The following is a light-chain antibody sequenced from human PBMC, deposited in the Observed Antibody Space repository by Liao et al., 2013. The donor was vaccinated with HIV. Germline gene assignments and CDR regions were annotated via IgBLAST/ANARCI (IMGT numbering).Light chain of an antibody. Sequence: SYALTQPPSVSVSPGQTATINCSGDELGHRYVSWSQHRPGQSPILVIYHDHRRPSGIPGRFSGSSSGTKVTLTISGVQAEDEADYYCQSADSSGAYPTFGGGTKLTVL. J-gene: IGLJ2*01. CDR3: QSADSSGAYPT. CDR2: HDH. V-gene: IGLV3-25*03. CDR1: ELGHRY.